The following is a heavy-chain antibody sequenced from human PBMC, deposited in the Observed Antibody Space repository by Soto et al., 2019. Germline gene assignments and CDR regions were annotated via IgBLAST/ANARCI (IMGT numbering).Heavy chain of an antibody. Sequence: QDQLVQSGVEVKKPGASVKVSCKASGYSFTNYGITWVRQAPGQGFEWMGWISAYNGNTNYAQKFQGRVTMTTDASTSTGYLELRSLRSGDTAVDYCSRDRGVAPPVAGNTHYYYYMDVWGKGTTVTVSS. D-gene: IGHD6-19*01. V-gene: IGHV1-18*01. CDR2: ISAYNGNT. CDR1: GYSFTNYG. J-gene: IGHJ6*03. CDR3: SRDRGVAPPVAGNTHYYYYMDV.